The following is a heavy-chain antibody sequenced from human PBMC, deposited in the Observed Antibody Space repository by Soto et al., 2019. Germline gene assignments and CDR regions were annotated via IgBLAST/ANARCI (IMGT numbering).Heavy chain of an antibody. D-gene: IGHD3-22*01. V-gene: IGHV3-48*04. Sequence: GGSLRLSCAASGFVFSSFSMNWVRQAPGKGLEWVAYVSGGGNTIYYADSVKGRFTISRDNAKNSLYLQMNSLRAEDTAVYYCARDWDSSGYFWFDPWGQGTLVTVSS. J-gene: IGHJ5*02. CDR2: VSGGGNTI. CDR1: GFVFSSFS. CDR3: ARDWDSSGYFWFDP.